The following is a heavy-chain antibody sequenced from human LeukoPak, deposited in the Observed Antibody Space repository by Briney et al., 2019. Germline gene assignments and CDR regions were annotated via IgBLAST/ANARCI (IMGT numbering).Heavy chain of an antibody. CDR1: GFSLSTSGMR. D-gene: IGHD3-22*01. V-gene: IGHV2-70*04. CDR2: MGWDDDK. CDR3: ARNYYDSSGLYSGGFDY. J-gene: IGHJ4*02. Sequence: SGPTLVNPTQTLTLTCTFSGFSLSTSGMRGSWIRQPPGKALEWLARMGWDDDKFYSTSLKTRLTISKDTSKNQVVLTMTNMDPVDTATYYCARNYYDSSGLYSGGFDYWGQGTLVTVSS.